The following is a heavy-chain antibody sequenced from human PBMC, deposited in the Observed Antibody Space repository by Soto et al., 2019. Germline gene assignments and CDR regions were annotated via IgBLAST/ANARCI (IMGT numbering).Heavy chain of an antibody. CDR1: GFTFSSYS. D-gene: IGHD3-3*01. CDR3: ASRDFAGSDAFDI. Sequence: EVQLVESGGGLVKPGGSLRLSCAASGFTFSSYSMNWVRQAPGKGLEWVSSISSSSSYIYYADSVKGRFTISRDNAKNSLYLQMNSLRAEDTAVYYCASRDFAGSDAFDIWGQGTMVTVSS. J-gene: IGHJ3*02. V-gene: IGHV3-21*01. CDR2: ISSSSSYI.